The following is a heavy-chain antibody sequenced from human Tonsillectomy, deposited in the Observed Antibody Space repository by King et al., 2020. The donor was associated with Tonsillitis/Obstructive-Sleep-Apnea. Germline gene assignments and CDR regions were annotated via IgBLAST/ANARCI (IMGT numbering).Heavy chain of an antibody. CDR1: GFTLGDYP. D-gene: IGHD6-19*01. Sequence: VQLVESGGGLVQPGRSLRLSCLASGFTLGDYPMSWVRQTPGKGLEWISFIRSKAYGGTTEYAASVKGRFTVSRDDSKSTAYLQMNSLKTEDTAVYYCARDWFSGWYGASGYWGQGTLVTVSS. J-gene: IGHJ4*02. CDR3: ARDWFSGWYGASGY. V-gene: IGHV3-49*04. CDR2: IRSKAYGGTT.